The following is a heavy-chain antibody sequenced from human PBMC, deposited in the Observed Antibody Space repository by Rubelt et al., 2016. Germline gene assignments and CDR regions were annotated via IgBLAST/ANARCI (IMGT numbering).Heavy chain of an antibody. V-gene: IGHV2-5*01. CDR3: AHLADYGSGSYYEDY. J-gene: IGHJ4*02. CDR2: IYWTDDK. CDR1: GFSLSTSGEG. Sequence: QITLEASGPALVKPTQALALTCTFSGFSLSTSGEGVGWIRQPPGKALEWLAVIYWTDDKRYSPSLKTRLTIPKVTSKNQVVLIMTNRDPVDAATYYGAHLADYGSGSYYEDYWGQGTWVTVAS. D-gene: IGHD3-10*01.